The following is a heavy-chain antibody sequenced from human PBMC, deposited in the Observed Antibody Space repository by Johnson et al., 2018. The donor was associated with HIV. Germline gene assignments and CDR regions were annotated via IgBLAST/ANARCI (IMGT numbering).Heavy chain of an antibody. CDR2: VKSKTDDGTT. D-gene: IGHD5-12*01. CDR3: TTVPWSWVVSAYSHAFDC. CDR1: GFTFNNAW. Sequence: VQLVESGGGLVKPGGSLRLSCAASGFTFNNAWMSWVRQAPGKGLEWVGRVKSKTDDGTTDYAAPVKGRFTISRDDSKNTLYLQMNSLKTEDTAVYYCTTVPWSWVVSAYSHAFDCWGQGTMVTVSS. J-gene: IGHJ3*01. V-gene: IGHV3-15*01.